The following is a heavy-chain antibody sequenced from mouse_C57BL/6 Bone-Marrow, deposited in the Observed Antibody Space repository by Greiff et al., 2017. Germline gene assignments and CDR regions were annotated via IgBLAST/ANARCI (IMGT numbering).Heavy chain of an antibody. J-gene: IGHJ3*01. Sequence: QVQLQQPGAELVKPGASVKLSCKASGYTFTSYWMHWVKQRPGRGLGWIGRIDPNSGGTKYNEKFKSKATLTVDKPSSTAYMQLSSLTSEDSAVYCGARPVVATGEAWFAYWGQGTLVPVSA. CDR1: GYTFTSYW. CDR2: IDPNSGGT. D-gene: IGHD1-1*01. V-gene: IGHV1-72*01. CDR3: ARPVVATGEAWFAY.